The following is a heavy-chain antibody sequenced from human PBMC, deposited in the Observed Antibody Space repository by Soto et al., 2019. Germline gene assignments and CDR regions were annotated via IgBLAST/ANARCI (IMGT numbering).Heavy chain of an antibody. J-gene: IGHJ4*02. CDR1: GGSISSSSDY. Sequence: SETLSLTCTVSGGSISSSSDYWSWIRQPPGKGLEWIGYIYYSGSTNYNPSLKSRVTISVDTSKNQFSLKLSSVTAADTAVYYCARQYDTIESFDYWGQGTLVTVSS. CDR2: IYYSGST. V-gene: IGHV4-61*05. CDR3: ARQYDTIESFDY. D-gene: IGHD3-9*01.